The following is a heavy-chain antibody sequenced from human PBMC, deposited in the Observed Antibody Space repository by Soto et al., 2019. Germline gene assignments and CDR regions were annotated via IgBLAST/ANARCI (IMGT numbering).Heavy chain of an antibody. CDR3: ARGPPGTIFGVVIIPWFDP. Sequence: SETLSLTCAVSGVSISSGNWWTWVRQTPQRGLEYIGEIFHDGTANYYPSFERRVAISVDTSKNQFSLKLSSVTAADTAVYYCARGPPGTIFGVVIIPWFDPWGQGTLVTVSS. D-gene: IGHD3-3*01. V-gene: IGHV4-4*02. CDR1: GVSISSGNW. CDR2: IFHDGTA. J-gene: IGHJ5*02.